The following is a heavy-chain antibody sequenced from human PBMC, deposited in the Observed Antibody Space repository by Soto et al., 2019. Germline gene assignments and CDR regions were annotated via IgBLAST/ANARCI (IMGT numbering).Heavy chain of an antibody. CDR3: ARDPIAATSTGYYMDV. CDR1: GGTFSSYT. Sequence: QVQLVQSGAEVKKPGSSVKVSCKASGGTFSSYTISWVRQAPGQGLEWMGRIIPILGIANYAQKFQGSVTITTDKSTRTAYMELSSLRSEDTAVYYCARDPIAATSTGYYMDVWGKGTTVTVSS. J-gene: IGHJ6*03. CDR2: IIPILGIA. V-gene: IGHV1-69*08. D-gene: IGHD2-15*01.